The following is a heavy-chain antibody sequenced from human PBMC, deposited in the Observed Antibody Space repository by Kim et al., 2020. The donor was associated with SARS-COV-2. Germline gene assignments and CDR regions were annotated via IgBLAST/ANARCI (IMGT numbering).Heavy chain of an antibody. Sequence: GGSLRLSCAASGFTFSSYGMHWVRQAPGKGLEWVAVISYDGSNKYYADSVKGRFTISRDNSKNTLYLQMNSLRAEDTAVYYCAKVPPTVTTYFDYWGQGTLVTVSS. CDR2: ISYDGSNK. J-gene: IGHJ4*02. CDR1: GFTFSSYG. CDR3: AKVPPTVTTYFDY. D-gene: IGHD4-17*01. V-gene: IGHV3-30*18.